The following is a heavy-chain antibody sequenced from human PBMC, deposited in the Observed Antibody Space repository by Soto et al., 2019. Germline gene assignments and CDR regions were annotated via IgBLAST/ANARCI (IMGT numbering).Heavy chain of an antibody. J-gene: IGHJ4*02. Sequence: PGGSLRLSCAASGFTFSNAWMSWVRQAPGKGLEWVGRIKSKTDGGTTDYAAPVKNRFTISRDDSKNTLYLQVNSLKTEDTAMYYCITDLGYCSGGRCKEFYYWGQGTLVTVSS. CDR2: IKSKTDGGTT. V-gene: IGHV3-15*01. CDR3: ITDLGYCSGGRCKEFYY. D-gene: IGHD2-15*01. CDR1: GFTFSNAW.